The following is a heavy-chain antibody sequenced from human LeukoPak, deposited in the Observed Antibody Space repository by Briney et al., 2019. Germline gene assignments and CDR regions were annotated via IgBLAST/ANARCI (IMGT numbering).Heavy chain of an antibody. J-gene: IGHJ2*01. D-gene: IGHD6-13*01. CDR2: ISGDGYST. CDR1: GFTFSNYA. CDR3: AKDLAEAAAGSVWYFDL. V-gene: IGHV3-23*01. Sequence: PGGSLRLSCAASGFTFSNYAMTWVRRAPGKGLEWVSTISGDGYSTYYADSVKGRFTISRDNSKNTLYLQINGLRAEDTAVYYCAKDLAEAAAGSVWYFDLWGRGTLVTVSS.